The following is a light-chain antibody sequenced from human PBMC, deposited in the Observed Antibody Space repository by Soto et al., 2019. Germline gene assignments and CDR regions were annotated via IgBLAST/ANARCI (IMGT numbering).Light chain of an antibody. CDR3: SSYAGRNNLV. CDR2: EVS. Sequence: QSALTQPPSASGSPGQSVTISCTGTSSDVGGYNYVSWYQQHPGKAPKLMIYEVSKRPSGVPDRFSGSKSGNTASLTVSGPQDEDEGDYYCSSYAGRNNLVFGGGTKLTVL. J-gene: IGLJ2*01. V-gene: IGLV2-8*01. CDR1: SSDVGGYNY.